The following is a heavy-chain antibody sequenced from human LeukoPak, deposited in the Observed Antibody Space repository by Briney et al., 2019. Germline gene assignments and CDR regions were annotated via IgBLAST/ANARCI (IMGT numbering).Heavy chain of an antibody. CDR1: GFTFSNYW. D-gene: IGHD6-19*01. CDR2: IKQDASET. J-gene: IGHJ4*02. CDR3: AGGRGWLIDN. V-gene: IGHV3-7*04. Sequence: QTGGSLRLSCAASGFTFSNYWMTWVRQAPGKGLEWVANIKQDASETNYALSVGGRFTISRDNAKNSLYLQINTLRVEDTAIYYCAGGRGWLIDNWGQGILVTVSS.